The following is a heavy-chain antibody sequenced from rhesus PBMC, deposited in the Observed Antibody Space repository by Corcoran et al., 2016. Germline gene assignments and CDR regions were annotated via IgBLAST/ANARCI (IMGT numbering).Heavy chain of an antibody. CDR2: IYGSGSST. V-gene: IGHV4S6*01. D-gene: IGHD6-13*01. CDR1: GPSISSNW. Sequence: QVQLQESGPGLVKPSETLSLTCTVSGPSISSNWWSWIRQPPGKGLEWIGRIYGSGSSTNYNPSLKSRVAISKDTPKNQFSLRLSSVTAADTAVYYCARVYTGYSSWSRVNAFDFWGQGLRVSVSS. CDR3: ARVYTGYSSWSRVNAFDF. J-gene: IGHJ3*01.